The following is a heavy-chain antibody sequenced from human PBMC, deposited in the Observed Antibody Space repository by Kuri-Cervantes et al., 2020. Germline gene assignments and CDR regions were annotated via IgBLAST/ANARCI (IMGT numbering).Heavy chain of an antibody. Sequence: GSLRLSCTVSGGSVSSGSNYWSWIRQPPGKGLEWIGYIYYSGSTNYNPPLKSRVTISVDTSKNQSSLKLSSVTAADTAVYYCARDRLPALWGQGTLVTVSS. CDR1: GGSVSSGSNY. J-gene: IGHJ4*02. CDR2: IYYSGST. V-gene: IGHV4-61*01. CDR3: ARDRLPAL. D-gene: IGHD2-2*01.